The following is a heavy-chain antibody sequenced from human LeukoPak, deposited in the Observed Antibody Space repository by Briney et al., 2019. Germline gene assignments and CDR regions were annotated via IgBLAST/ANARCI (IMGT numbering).Heavy chain of an antibody. CDR2: ISYEGSNK. D-gene: IGHD6-19*01. J-gene: IGHJ4*02. Sequence: GGSLRLSCAASGFTFSSHAMHWVRQAPGKGLEWVAVISYEGSNKYYADSVKGRLTISRDNTKNSLYLEMNSLKAEDTAVYYCAKGHQYSSGWHYFDYWGQGTLVTVSS. CDR3: AKGHQYSSGWHYFDY. CDR1: GFTFSSHA. V-gene: IGHV3-30-3*01.